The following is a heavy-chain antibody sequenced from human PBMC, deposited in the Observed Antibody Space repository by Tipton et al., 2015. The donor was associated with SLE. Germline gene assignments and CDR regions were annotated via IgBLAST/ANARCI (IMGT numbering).Heavy chain of an antibody. CDR1: GGSISSHY. J-gene: IGHJ6*03. CDR2: IYYSGTT. D-gene: IGHD5-18*01. CDR3: ARGDLYGYLYMDV. V-gene: IGHV4-59*11. Sequence: TLSLTCTVSGGSISSHYWSWIRLPPGKGLEWIGHIYYSGTTNYNPSLKSRVSMAIDTSKSQFSLRLSSVTAADTAVYYCARGDLYGYLYMDVWGKGTTVTVSS.